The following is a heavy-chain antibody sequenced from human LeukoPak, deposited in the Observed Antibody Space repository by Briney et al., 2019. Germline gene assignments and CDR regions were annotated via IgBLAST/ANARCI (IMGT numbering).Heavy chain of an antibody. D-gene: IGHD6-19*01. J-gene: IGHJ5*02. CDR1: GDSVSSNSAA. Sequence: SQTLSLTCAISGDSVSSNSAAWNWIRQSPSRGLEWLGRTYYRSKWYNDYAVSVKSRITINPDTSKNQFSLQLNSVTPEDTAVYYCARGPVAVAGSWGGYNWFDPWGQGTLVTVSS. CDR2: TYYRSKWYN. V-gene: IGHV6-1*01. CDR3: ARGPVAVAGSWGGYNWFDP.